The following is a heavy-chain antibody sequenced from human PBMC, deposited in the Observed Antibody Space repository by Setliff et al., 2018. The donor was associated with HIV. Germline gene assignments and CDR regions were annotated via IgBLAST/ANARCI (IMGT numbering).Heavy chain of an antibody. CDR2: LRFDGSNQ. J-gene: IGHJ4*02. D-gene: IGHD6-13*01. CDR3: AKDVARRLAAIGRRGFFDS. V-gene: IGHV3-30*02. Sequence: PGESLKISCEASGFTFSSYAMHWVRQAPGKGLEWVAFLRFDGSNQYYADSVKGRFTISRDNSRNTLYLQMHSLTPEDTAVYYCAKDVARRLAAIGRRGFFDSWGQGTLVTVSS. CDR1: GFTFSSYA.